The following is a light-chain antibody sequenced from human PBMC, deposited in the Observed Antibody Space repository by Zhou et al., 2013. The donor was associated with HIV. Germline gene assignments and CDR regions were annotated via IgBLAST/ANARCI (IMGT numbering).Light chain of an antibody. J-gene: IGKJ1*01. CDR2: GAS. CDR3: QQRDSLPLT. CDR1: QSVTGSR. Sequence: EIVLTQSPGTLSLPPGERAALSCRASQSVTGSRVAWYQQKPGQTPRLLMYGASSRATGIPDRFSGSGSGTDFTLTISSLQPEDFATYYCQQRDSLPLTFGQGTRVETK. V-gene: IGKV3-20*01.